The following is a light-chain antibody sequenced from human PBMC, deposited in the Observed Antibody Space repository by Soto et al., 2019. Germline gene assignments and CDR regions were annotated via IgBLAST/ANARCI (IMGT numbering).Light chain of an antibody. V-gene: IGKV3-11*01. J-gene: IGKJ2*01. Sequence: EIVLTQSPATLSLSPGERATLSCRASESIRTYLAWYQQKPGQAPRLLIYDVSTRATGIPARFSGSGSGTDFTLTISTLQPEDFATYYCQQSYSLPRTFGQGTKLEIK. CDR3: QQSYSLPRT. CDR2: DVS. CDR1: ESIRTY.